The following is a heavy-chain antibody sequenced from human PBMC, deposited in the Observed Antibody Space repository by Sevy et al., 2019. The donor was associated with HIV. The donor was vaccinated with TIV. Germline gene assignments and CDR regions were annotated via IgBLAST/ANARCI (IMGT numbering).Heavy chain of an antibody. D-gene: IGHD5-18*01. CDR2: IYYSGST. CDR3: ARELGYGFVNWFDP. Sequence: SETLSLTCTVSGGSISSYYWSWIRQPPGKGLEWIGYIYYSGSTNYNPSLKSRVTISVDTSKNQFSLKLSSVTAADTAMYYCARELGYGFVNWFDPWGQGTLVTVSS. J-gene: IGHJ5*02. CDR1: GGSISSYY. V-gene: IGHV4-59*01.